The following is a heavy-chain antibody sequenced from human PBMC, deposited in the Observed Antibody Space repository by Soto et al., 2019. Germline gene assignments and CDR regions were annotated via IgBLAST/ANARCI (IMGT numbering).Heavy chain of an antibody. CDR1: GGSISSYY. D-gene: IGHD2-8*01. J-gene: IGHJ4*02. V-gene: IGHV4-59*01. CDR3: ARDYCTNGVCYMDY. CDR2: IYYSGST. Sequence: SETLFLTCTVSGGSISSYYWSWIQQPPGKGLEWIGYIYYSGSTNYNPSLKSRVTISVDTSKNQFSLKLSSVTAADTAVYYCARDYCTNGVCYMDYWGQGTLVTVSS.